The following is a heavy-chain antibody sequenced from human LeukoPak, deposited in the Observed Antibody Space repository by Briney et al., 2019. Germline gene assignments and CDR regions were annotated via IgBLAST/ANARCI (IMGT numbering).Heavy chain of an antibody. D-gene: IGHD1-7*01. CDR3: AKSFHWNYELTAFDI. CDR1: GFTFSSYG. CDR2: ISYDGSNK. J-gene: IGHJ3*02. V-gene: IGHV3-30*18. Sequence: GGSLRLSCAASGFTFSSYGMHWVRQAPGKGLEWVAVISYDGSNKYYADSVKGRFTISRDNSKNTLYLQMNSLRAEDTAVYYCAKSFHWNYELTAFDIWGQGTMVTVSS.